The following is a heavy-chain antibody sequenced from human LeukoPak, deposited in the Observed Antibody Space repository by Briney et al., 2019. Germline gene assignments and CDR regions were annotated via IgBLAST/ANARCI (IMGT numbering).Heavy chain of an antibody. D-gene: IGHD2-2*01. Sequence: GASVKVSCKASGGTFSSYAISWVRQAPGQGLEWMGGIIPIFGTANYAQKFQGRVTITADESTSTAYMELSSLRSEDTAVYYCAREGEYCSSTSCYPDYWGQGTLVTVSS. V-gene: IGHV1-69*13. CDR2: IIPIFGTA. CDR1: GGTFSSYA. J-gene: IGHJ4*02. CDR3: AREGEYCSSTSCYPDY.